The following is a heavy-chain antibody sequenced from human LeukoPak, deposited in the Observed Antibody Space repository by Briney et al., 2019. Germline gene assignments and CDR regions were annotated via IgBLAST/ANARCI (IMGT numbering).Heavy chain of an antibody. J-gene: IGHJ6*04. Sequence: GRSLRLSCAAPGFTFSNYWMHWVRQAPGKGLEWVSYISSSGSTIYYADSVKGRFTISRDNAKNSLYLQMNSLRAADTAVYYCAELGITMIGGVWGKGTTVSISS. CDR1: GFTFSNYW. D-gene: IGHD3-10*02. CDR3: AELGITMIGGV. CDR2: ISSSGSTI. V-gene: IGHV3-48*04.